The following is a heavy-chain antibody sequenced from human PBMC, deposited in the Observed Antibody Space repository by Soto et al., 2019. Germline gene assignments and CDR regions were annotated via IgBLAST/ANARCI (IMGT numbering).Heavy chain of an antibody. CDR1: GFTFSSYA. V-gene: IGHV3-23*01. CDR3: ARSLFIASTDTEPFDS. D-gene: IGHD6-13*01. J-gene: IGHJ4*02. CDR2: ISGGGNDR. Sequence: EVQLLESGGGLVQPGGSLTLSCAASGFTFSSYAMSWVRQAPGKGLEWVSAISGGGNDRFYADSVRGRFTISRDNSRNTLYLYMNSLRAEDTAVHYCARSLFIASTDTEPFDSWGQGTLVTVSS.